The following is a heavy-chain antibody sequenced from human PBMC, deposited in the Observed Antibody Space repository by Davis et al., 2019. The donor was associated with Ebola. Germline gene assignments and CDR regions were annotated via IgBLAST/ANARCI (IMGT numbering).Heavy chain of an antibody. CDR3: ARAQFPTTSDH. CDR2: ISGYTGDT. CDR1: DYTFTNYG. V-gene: IGHV1-18*04. J-gene: IGHJ4*02. D-gene: IGHD1-1*01. Sequence: ASVKVSCKASDYTFTNYGVSWVRQAPGQGLEWLGWISGYTGDTKYTQEFQGRVTMTTDTSTSTAYMELRSLRSDDTAVYYCARAQFPTTSDHWGQGTLVTVSS.